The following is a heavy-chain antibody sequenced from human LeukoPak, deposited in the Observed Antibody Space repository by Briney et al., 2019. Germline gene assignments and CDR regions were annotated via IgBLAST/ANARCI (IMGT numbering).Heavy chain of an antibody. Sequence: GGSLRLSCAASGFTFSSYGMHWVRQAPGKGLEWVALIWYDGNNKYYADSVKGRFTISRDNSKNTLYLQMNSLRAEDTAVYYCARDDESSGYYFDYWGQGTLVTVSS. CDR3: ARDDESSGYYFDY. V-gene: IGHV3-33*01. J-gene: IGHJ4*02. CDR2: IWYDGNNK. CDR1: GFTFSSYG. D-gene: IGHD3-22*01.